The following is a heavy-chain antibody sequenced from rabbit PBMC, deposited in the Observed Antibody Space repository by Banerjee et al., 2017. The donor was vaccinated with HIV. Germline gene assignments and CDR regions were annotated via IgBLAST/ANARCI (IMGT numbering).Heavy chain of an antibody. D-gene: IGHD4-1*01. CDR2: IYADSSGTS. J-gene: IGHJ4*01. V-gene: IGHV1S45*01. Sequence: GLVKPEGSLTLTCTASGFSFSSSYWICWVGQAPGKRLEWIACIYADSSGTSYYTHWATVRFTISKTSWTTVTLQMTSLTAADTATYFCARDLAGVIGWNFNLWGQGTLVTVS. CDR3: ARDLAGVIGWNFNL. CDR1: GFSFSSSYW.